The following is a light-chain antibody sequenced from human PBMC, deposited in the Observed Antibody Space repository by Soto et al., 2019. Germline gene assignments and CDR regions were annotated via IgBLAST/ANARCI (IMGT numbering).Light chain of an antibody. CDR2: DAS. J-gene: IGKJ3*01. CDR1: QSVDTY. CDR3: QQRSNWPPWT. V-gene: IGKV3-11*01. Sequence: EVVLTQSPATLSLSPGERATLSCGASQSVDTYLAWYQQKPGQPPRLLIYDASNRATGIPARFSGSGSGTDFTLTITTLEPEDFAVYYCQQRSNWPPWTFGPGTKV.